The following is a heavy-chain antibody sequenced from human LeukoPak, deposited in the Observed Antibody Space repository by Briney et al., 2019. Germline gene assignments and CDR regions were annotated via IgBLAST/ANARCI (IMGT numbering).Heavy chain of an antibody. D-gene: IGHD7-27*01. CDR2: INPSGGST. CDR3: ARDTPWGFDY. J-gene: IGHJ4*02. V-gene: IGHV1-46*01. CDR1: GYTFTSYY. Sequence: GASVMVSCKASGYTFTSYYMHWVRQAPGQGLEWMGIINPSGGSTSYAQKFQGRVTMTRDMSTSTVYMELSSLRSEDTAVYYCARDTPWGFDYWGQGTLVTVSS.